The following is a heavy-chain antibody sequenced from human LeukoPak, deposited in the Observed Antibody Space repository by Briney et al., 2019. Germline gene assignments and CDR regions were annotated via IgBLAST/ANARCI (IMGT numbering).Heavy chain of an antibody. CDR2: IKSKTDGGTT. Sequence: GGSLRLSCAASGFTFSNAWMSWVRHAPGKGPEWVGRIKSKTDGGTTDYAAPVKGRFTISRDDSKNTLYLQMNSLKTEDTAVYYCTTGATMVRGVIGYWGQGTLVTVSS. CDR3: TTGATMVRGVIGY. V-gene: IGHV3-15*01. CDR1: GFTFSNAW. D-gene: IGHD3-10*01. J-gene: IGHJ4*02.